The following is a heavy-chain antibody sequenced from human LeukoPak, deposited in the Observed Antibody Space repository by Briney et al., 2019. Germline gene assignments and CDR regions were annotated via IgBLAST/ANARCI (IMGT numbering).Heavy chain of an antibody. CDR1: GFTFSSYW. CDR2: INSDGSST. J-gene: IGHJ3*02. D-gene: IGHD3-22*01. Sequence: PGGSLRLSCAASGFTFSSYWMHWVRQAPGKGLVWVSRINSDGSSTSYADSVKGRFTISRDNAKNTLYLQMNSLRAEDTAVYYCARDGDMYYYDSSGYYYASDAFDIWGQGTMVTVSS. CDR3: ARDGDMYYYDSSGYYYASDAFDI. V-gene: IGHV3-74*01.